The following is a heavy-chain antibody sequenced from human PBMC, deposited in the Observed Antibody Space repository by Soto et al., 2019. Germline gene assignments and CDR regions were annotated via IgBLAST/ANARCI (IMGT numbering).Heavy chain of an antibody. Sequence: SETLSLTCAVSSGSISSNNWWSWVRQSPRKGLEWIGEIYHSGSTYYNPSLKSRVTISVDTSKNQFSLKLSSVTAADTAVYYCARHVNYGGYGVGWFDPWGQGTLVTVSS. V-gene: IGHV4-4*02. CDR3: ARHVNYGGYGVGWFDP. CDR2: IYHSGST. D-gene: IGHD4-17*01. CDR1: SGSISSNNW. J-gene: IGHJ5*02.